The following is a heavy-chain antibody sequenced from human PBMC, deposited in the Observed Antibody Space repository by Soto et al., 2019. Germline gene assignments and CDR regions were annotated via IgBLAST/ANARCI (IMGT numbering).Heavy chain of an antibody. CDR1: GYTFTSYG. V-gene: IGHV1-18*01. CDR3: ARDPFAWGYGSGPLHGFDP. Sequence: QVQLVQSGAEVKKPGASVKVSCKASGYTFTSYGISWVRQAPGQGLEWMGWISAYNGNTNYAQKLHGRVTMTTDTSTSTAYMELRSLRSDDTAVYYCARDPFAWGYGSGPLHGFDPWGQGTLVTVSS. CDR2: ISAYNGNT. J-gene: IGHJ5*02. D-gene: IGHD3-10*01.